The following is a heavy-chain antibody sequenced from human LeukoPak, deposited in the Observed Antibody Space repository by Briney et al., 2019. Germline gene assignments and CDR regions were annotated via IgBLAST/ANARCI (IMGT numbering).Heavy chain of an antibody. CDR1: GGTFSSYA. CDR2: IIPIFGTA. D-gene: IGHD3-3*01. J-gene: IGHJ6*03. Sequence: AASVKVSCKASGGTFSSYAISWVRQAPGQGLEWMGGIIPIFGTANYAQKFQGRVTITADESTSTAYMELSSLRSEDTAVYYCARGPLINDFWSGYNYCYYYMDVWGKGTTVTVSS. V-gene: IGHV1-69*13. CDR3: ARGPLINDFWSGYNYCYYYMDV.